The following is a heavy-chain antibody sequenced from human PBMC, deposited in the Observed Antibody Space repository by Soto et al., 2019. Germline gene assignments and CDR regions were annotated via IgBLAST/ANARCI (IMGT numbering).Heavy chain of an antibody. CDR1: GGSVNSGAYH. D-gene: IGHD3-3*01. CDR3: ARGSAGRFLGVYYGVDV. CDR2: IYYNGDT. V-gene: IGHV4-31*03. Sequence: QVQLQESGPALVKPSQTLSLTCTVSGGSVNSGAYHWNWIRQHPGKGLDWIGYIYYNGDTSYNSSLKSRSNISIDTSKNQFSLTLTSVTAADTAVYFCARGSAGRFLGVYYGVDVWGPGTMVTVSS. J-gene: IGHJ6*02.